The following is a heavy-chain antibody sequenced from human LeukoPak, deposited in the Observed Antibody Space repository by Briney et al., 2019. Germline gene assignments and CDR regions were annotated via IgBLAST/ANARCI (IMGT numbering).Heavy chain of an antibody. CDR3: TRDQRSGYSGYDYYYFYYMDV. D-gene: IGHD5-12*01. Sequence: SETLSLTCTVSGGSISSYYWSWIRQPPGKGLEWIGYIYYSGSTNYNPSLKSRVTISVDTSKNQFSLKLSSVTAADTAVYYCTRDQRSGYSGYDYYYFYYMDVWGKGTTVTVSS. J-gene: IGHJ6*03. V-gene: IGHV4-59*12. CDR2: IYYSGST. CDR1: GGSISSYY.